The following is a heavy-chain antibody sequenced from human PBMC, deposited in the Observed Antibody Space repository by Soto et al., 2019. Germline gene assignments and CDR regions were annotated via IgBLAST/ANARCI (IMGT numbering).Heavy chain of an antibody. CDR1: GYTFTSFD. D-gene: IGHD3-3*01. CDR3: ATLWSGHYSLGY. Sequence: VSVKVSCKASGYTFTSFDINWVRQAPGQGLEWMAWMNPNSGNRGYAQKFQGRITMTRNTSISTAYMELSSLRSEDTAVYYCATLWSGHYSLGYWGQGTLVTVSS. CDR2: MNPNSGNR. V-gene: IGHV1-8*01. J-gene: IGHJ4*02.